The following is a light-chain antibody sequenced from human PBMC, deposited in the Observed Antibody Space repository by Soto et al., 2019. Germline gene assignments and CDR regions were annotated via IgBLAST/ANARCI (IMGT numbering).Light chain of an antibody. V-gene: IGKV2-30*02. CDR1: QSLVHSDGIAY. CDR2: KVS. J-gene: IGKJ5*01. CDR3: MQGTHWPPT. Sequence: DVVMTQSPLSLPVTLGQPASISCRSSQSLVHSDGIAYFSWFQQRPGRSPRRLIYKVSNRDSGVPDRFSGSGSGTDFTLKISRVEAEDVGVYYCMQGTHWPPTFGEGIRREIK.